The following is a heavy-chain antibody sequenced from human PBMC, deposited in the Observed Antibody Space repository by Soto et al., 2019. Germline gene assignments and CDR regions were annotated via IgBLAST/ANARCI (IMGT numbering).Heavy chain of an antibody. CDR2: ITHRGSA. V-gene: IGHV4-34*02. J-gene: IGHJ5*02. D-gene: IGHD5-12*01. Sequence: QVHLQQWGAGLLKPSETLSLTCAVYGESFIGYYWTWIRQPPGKGLEWIGEITHRGSANYNPSLKSRVTISVDTSNNQFSLKLSSVTAEDTYVYYCARTDIVTTNCFDPWGQGILVTVSS. CDR1: GESFIGYY. CDR3: ARTDIVTTNCFDP.